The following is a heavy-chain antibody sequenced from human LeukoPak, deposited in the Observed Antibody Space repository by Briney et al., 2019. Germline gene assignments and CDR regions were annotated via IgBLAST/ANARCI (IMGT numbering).Heavy chain of an antibody. CDR3: ARGDDSSGWPYFDY. Sequence: SETLSLTCAVSGGSISSGGYSWSWIRQPPGKGLEWIGYIYYSGSTYYNPSLKSRVTISVDTSKNQFSLKLSSVTAADTAVYYCARGDDSSGWPYFDYWGQGTLVTVSS. V-gene: IGHV4-30-4*07. J-gene: IGHJ4*02. CDR2: IYYSGST. D-gene: IGHD6-19*01. CDR1: GGSISSGGYS.